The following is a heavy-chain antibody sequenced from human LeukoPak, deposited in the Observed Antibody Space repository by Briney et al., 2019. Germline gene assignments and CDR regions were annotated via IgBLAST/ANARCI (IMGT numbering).Heavy chain of an antibody. V-gene: IGHV3-48*01. Sequence: GGSLRLSCAASGFTFSSYSMNWVRQAPGKGLEWVSYISSSSSTIYYADSVKGRFTISRDNAKNSLYLQMNSLRAEDTAVYYCAKSFEGVGSSWDYWGQGTLVTVSS. CDR1: GFTFSSYS. CDR3: AKSFEGVGSSWDY. D-gene: IGHD6-13*01. J-gene: IGHJ4*02. CDR2: ISSSSSTI.